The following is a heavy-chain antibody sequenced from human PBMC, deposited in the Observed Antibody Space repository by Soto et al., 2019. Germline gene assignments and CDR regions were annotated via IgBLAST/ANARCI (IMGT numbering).Heavy chain of an antibody. CDR3: AKSKPERSALWFGEFGPYYYYYYMDV. J-gene: IGHJ6*03. V-gene: IGHV3-9*01. CDR1: GFTFDDYA. CDR2: ISWNSGSI. Sequence: GGSLRLSCAASGFTFDDYAMHWVRQAPGKGLEWVSGISWNSGSIGYADSVKGRFTISRDNAKNSLYLQMNSLRAEDTALYYCAKSKPERSALWFGEFGPYYYYYYMDVWGKGTTVTVSS. D-gene: IGHD3-10*01.